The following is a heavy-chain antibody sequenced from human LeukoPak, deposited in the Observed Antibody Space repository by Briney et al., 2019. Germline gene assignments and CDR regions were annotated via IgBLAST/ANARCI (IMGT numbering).Heavy chain of an antibody. D-gene: IGHD5-12*01. CDR2: IYSGGST. Sequence: PGGSLRLSCAASGFTVSSNYMSWVRQAPGKGLEWVSVIYSGGSTYYADSVKGRFTISRDNSKNTLYLQMNSLRAEDTAVYYCARGSDFSGYDYGYWGQGTLVTVSS. CDR3: ARGSDFSGYDYGY. CDR1: GFTVSSNY. V-gene: IGHV3-66*01. J-gene: IGHJ4*02.